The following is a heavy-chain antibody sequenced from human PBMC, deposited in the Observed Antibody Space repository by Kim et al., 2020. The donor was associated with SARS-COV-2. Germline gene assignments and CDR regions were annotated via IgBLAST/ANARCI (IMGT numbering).Heavy chain of an antibody. CDR1: GFTFSSYE. D-gene: IGHD6-6*01. CDR2: ISSSGSTI. CDR3: ARDLRYSSSSFYYYGMDV. Sequence: GVSLRLSCAASGFTFSSYEMNWVRQAPGKGLEWVSYISSSGSTIYYADSVKGRFTISRDNAKNSLYLQMNSLRAEDTAVYYCARDLRYSSSSFYYYGMDVWGQGTTVTVSS. V-gene: IGHV3-48*03. J-gene: IGHJ6*02.